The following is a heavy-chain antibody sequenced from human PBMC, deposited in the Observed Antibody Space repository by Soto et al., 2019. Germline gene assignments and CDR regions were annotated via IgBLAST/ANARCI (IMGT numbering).Heavy chain of an antibody. Sequence: GGSPRLSRAASGFTFSNYAIALVPQAPGKGREGVYSVVGNGGPTYYADPVKGRFTFSRENSRKRVYLQMNSLRVKNTAIYNCAKGVLWLGELPPRGKGTVVTVPS. CDR1: GFTFSNYA. CDR2: VVGNGGPT. CDR3: AKGVLWLGELPP. D-gene: IGHD3-10*01. J-gene: IGHJ1*01. V-gene: IGHV3-23*01.